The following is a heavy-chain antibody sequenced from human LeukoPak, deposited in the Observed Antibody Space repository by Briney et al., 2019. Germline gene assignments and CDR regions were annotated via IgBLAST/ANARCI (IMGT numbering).Heavy chain of an antibody. J-gene: IGHJ6*02. V-gene: IGHV1-2*02. Sequence: ASVKVSCKASGYTFTAYYLQWVRLAPGQGLEWMGWINPKSGGTEYAKRFQGRVTMTRDTSISTAYMELSRLRSDDTAVYYCARDHCRANSCYEDYYNGLDVWGQGTTVTVSS. D-gene: IGHD2-2*01. CDR3: ARDHCRANSCYEDYYNGLDV. CDR2: INPKSGGT. CDR1: GYTFTAYY.